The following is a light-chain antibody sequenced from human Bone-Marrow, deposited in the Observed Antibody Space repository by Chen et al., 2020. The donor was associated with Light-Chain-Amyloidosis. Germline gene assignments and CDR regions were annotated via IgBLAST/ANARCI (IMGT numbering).Light chain of an antibody. CDR2: EVT. CDR1: SSDVGADNH. J-gene: IGLJ1*01. Sequence: QSALTQPASVSGSPGQSITISCTGTSSDVGADNHVSWYQQHPDKAPKLMIYEVTNRPSLVPDRFSGSQADNTASLNISGLQTVHEADYFCSSYTITNTLVFGSGTRVTAL. CDR3: SSYTITNTLV. V-gene: IGLV2-14*01.